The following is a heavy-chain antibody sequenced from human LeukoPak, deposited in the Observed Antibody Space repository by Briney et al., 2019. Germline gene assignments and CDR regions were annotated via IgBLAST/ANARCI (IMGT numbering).Heavy chain of an antibody. J-gene: IGHJ6*02. CDR1: GFTFSSYA. CDR2: ISGSGGST. Sequence: GSLRLSCAASGFTFSSYAMSWVRQAPGKGLEWVSAISGSGGSTYYADSVKGRFTISRDNSKNTLYLQMNSLRAEDTAVYYCAKEEGYYDSSGYFSGHGMDVWGQGTTVTVSS. D-gene: IGHD3-22*01. V-gene: IGHV3-23*01. CDR3: AKEEGYYDSSGYFSGHGMDV.